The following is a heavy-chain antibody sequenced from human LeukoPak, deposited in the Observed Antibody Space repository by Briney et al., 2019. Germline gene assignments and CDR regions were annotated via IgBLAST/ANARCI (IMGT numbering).Heavy chain of an antibody. J-gene: IGHJ3*02. CDR2: MNPNSGNA. CDR3: ARDLGYCSGGSCPDDAFDI. CDR1: GYTFTSYD. V-gene: IGHV1-8*03. D-gene: IGHD2-15*01. Sequence: ASVKVSCKASGYTFTSYDINWVRQATGQGLEWMGWMNPNSGNAGYAQKFQGRVTITADESTSTAYMELSSLRSEDTAVYYCARDLGYCSGGSCPDDAFDIWGQGTMVTVSS.